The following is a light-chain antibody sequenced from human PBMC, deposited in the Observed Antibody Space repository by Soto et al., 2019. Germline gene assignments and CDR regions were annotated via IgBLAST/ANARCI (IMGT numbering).Light chain of an antibody. CDR1: QSVSSK. V-gene: IGKV3-15*01. J-gene: IGKJ3*01. Sequence: EIVLTQSPGTLSVSPGERATLSCRASQSVSSKLAWYQQKPGQAPRLLFYGASTGATGIPARFGGSGSETEFTLSISSLQSEDFAVYYCQQRSNWPPIFGPGTKVDIK. CDR2: GAS. CDR3: QQRSNWPPI.